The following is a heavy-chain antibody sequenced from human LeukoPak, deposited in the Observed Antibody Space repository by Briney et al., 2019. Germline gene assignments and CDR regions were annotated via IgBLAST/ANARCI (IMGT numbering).Heavy chain of an antibody. J-gene: IGHJ4*02. D-gene: IGHD3-10*01. CDR2: IVPNNGDT. V-gene: IGHV1-2*02. CDR3: ARDEGRGGDLGY. CDR1: GYTLTVYY. Sequence: ASVKVSCKASGYTLTVYYIHWVRQAPGQGLEWMGWIVPNNGDTHYAQKFQGRVTMTRDTSISTAYMELSRLTSDDTAVYFCARDEGRGGDLGYWGQGTLVSVSS.